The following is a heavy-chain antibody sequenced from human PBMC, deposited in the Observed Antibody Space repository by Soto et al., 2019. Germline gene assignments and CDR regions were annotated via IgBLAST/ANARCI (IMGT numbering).Heavy chain of an antibody. V-gene: IGHV1-2*04. Sequence: DSLQVSCTSSGYTFTGYYMHWVRQAPGQGPEWMGWINPNSGGTNYAQKFQGWVTMTRDTSISTAYMELSRLRSDDTAVYYCARASAAGTTPYFDEWGQGTLVTVYS. D-gene: IGHD6-13*01. CDR2: INPNSGGT. CDR1: GYTFTGYY. CDR3: ARASAAGTTPYFDE. J-gene: IGHJ4*02.